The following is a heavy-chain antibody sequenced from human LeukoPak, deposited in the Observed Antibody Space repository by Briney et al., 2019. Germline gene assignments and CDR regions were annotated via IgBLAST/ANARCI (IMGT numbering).Heavy chain of an antibody. V-gene: IGHV3-23*01. D-gene: IGHD3-10*01. J-gene: IGHJ4*02. Sequence: GGSLRLSCAASGFTFSNAWMSWVRQAPGKGLEWVSIIFGAGKNTTYYADSVKGRFTVSRDNSKNTLYLQMTSLRPEDTAIYYCAKRNTMVRGGPCFDYWGRGILVTVSS. CDR2: IFGAGKNTT. CDR3: AKRNTMVRGGPCFDY. CDR1: GFTFSNAW.